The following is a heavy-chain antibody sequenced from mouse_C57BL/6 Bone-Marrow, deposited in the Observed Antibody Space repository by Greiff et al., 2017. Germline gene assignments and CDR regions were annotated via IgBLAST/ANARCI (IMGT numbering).Heavy chain of an antibody. CDR3: AIPYYGNCWYFDV. CDR1: GYTFTSYW. CDR2: IYPGSGST. V-gene: IGHV1-55*01. J-gene: IGHJ1*03. D-gene: IGHD2-10*01. Sequence: QVQLQQPGAELVKPGASVKMSCKASGYTFTSYWITWVKQRPGQGLEWIGDIYPGSGSTNYNEKFKSKATLTVDTASSTAYMLLSSLTSEDSAVFDCAIPYYGNCWYFDVWGTGTTVTVSS.